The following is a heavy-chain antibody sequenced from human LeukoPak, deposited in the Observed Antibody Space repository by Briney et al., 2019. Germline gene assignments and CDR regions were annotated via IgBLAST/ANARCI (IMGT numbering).Heavy chain of an antibody. J-gene: IGHJ6*02. V-gene: IGHV5-51*01. Sequence: GESLKISCKGSGYRFANYWIGWVRQMPGKGLEWMGIIYPGDSDTKYGPSFQGQVTISVDKSFNTAYLQWSSLKASDTAMYYCTRSTGSPNGMDVWGQGTTVTVSS. CDR3: TRSTGSPNGMDV. D-gene: IGHD2-8*01. CDR1: GYRFANYW. CDR2: IYPGDSDT.